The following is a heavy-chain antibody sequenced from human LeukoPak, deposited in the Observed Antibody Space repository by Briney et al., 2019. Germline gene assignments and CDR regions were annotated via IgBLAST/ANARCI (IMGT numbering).Heavy chain of an antibody. J-gene: IGHJ4*02. CDR3: ARDAGMATITNYFDY. CDR2: ISYDGSNK. D-gene: IGHD5-24*01. V-gene: IGHV3-30-3*01. CDR1: GFTFSSYA. Sequence: PGGSLRLSCAASGFTFSSYAMHWVRQAPGKGPEWVAVISYDGSNKYYADSVKGRFTISRDNSKNTLYLQMNSLRAEDTAVYYCARDAGMATITNYFDYWGQGTLVTVSS.